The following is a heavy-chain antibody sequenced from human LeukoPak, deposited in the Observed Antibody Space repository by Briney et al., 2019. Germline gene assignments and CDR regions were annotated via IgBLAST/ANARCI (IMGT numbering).Heavy chain of an antibody. J-gene: IGHJ4*02. CDR1: GFTFSSYG. CDR3: AKGPDLGSGSYFFDY. CDR2: IRYDGSNK. D-gene: IGHD3-10*01. V-gene: IGHV3-30*02. Sequence: GGSLRLSCAASGFTFSSYGMHWVRQAPGKGLEWVAFIRYDGSNKYYADSVKGRFTIPRDNSKNTLYLQMNSLRAEDTAVYYCAKGPDLGSGSYFFDYWGQGTLVTVSS.